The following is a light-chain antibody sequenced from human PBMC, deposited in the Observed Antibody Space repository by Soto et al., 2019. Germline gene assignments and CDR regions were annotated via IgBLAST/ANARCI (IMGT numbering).Light chain of an antibody. V-gene: IGLV2-14*01. CDR1: SSDVGGYND. J-gene: IGLJ6*01. CDR2: DVN. Sequence: QSALTQPASVSGSPGQSITISCTGTSSDVGGYNDVSWYQQYPGKAPKLIIYDVNHRPSGVSSRFSGSKSANTASLTTSLQKAEDEADYYCTSYKGRSTDVFGSGTKVTVL. CDR3: TSYKGRSTDV.